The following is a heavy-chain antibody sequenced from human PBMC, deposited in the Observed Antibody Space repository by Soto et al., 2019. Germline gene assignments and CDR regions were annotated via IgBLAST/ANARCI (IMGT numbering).Heavy chain of an antibody. CDR2: ISYDGSNK. J-gene: IGHJ4*02. V-gene: IGHV3-30-3*01. D-gene: IGHD3-22*01. Sequence: GGSLRLSCAASGFTFSSYAMHWVRQAPGKGLEWVAVISYDGSNKYYADSVKGRFTISRDNSKNTLYLQMNSLRAEDTAVYYCARWNYDTTGYYKGALDYWGQRTLVTVSS. CDR3: ARWNYDTTGYYKGALDY. CDR1: GFTFSSYA.